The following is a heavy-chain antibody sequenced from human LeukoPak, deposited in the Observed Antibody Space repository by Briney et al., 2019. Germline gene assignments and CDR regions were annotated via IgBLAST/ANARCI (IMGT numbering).Heavy chain of an antibody. D-gene: IGHD5-24*01. CDR2: IYSGGST. V-gene: IGHV3-53*01. CDR3: ARRYMATSAEDFDY. CDR1: GFTVSSNY. Sequence: GGSLRLSCAASGFTVSSNYMSWVRQAPGKGLEWVSDIYSGGSTYYADSVRGRFTISRDNAKNSLYLQMNSLRAEDAAVYYCARRYMATSAEDFDYWGQGTLVTVSS. J-gene: IGHJ4*02.